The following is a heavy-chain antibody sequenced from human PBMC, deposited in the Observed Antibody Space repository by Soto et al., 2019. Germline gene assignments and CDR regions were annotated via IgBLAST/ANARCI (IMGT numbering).Heavy chain of an antibody. CDR3: VRVGGSGWTLDF. CDR1: GYTFTAFA. J-gene: IGHJ4*02. Sequence: QVHLVQSGAEVKKPGSSVKVSCKTSGYTFTAFAVHWVRQASGQRLEGMGWINVGNGDTKSSQNLQGRVTITRDTSASTVYMELSSLRSEDTAVYYCVRVGGSGWTLDFWGQGTLVTVSS. CDR2: INVGNGDT. V-gene: IGHV1-3*01. D-gene: IGHD6-25*01.